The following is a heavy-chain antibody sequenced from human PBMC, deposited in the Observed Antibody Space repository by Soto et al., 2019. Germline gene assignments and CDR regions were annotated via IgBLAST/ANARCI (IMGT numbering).Heavy chain of an antibody. J-gene: IGHJ4*02. CDR2: ISWNSGSI. D-gene: IGHD3-9*01. Sequence: SLRLSCAASGFTFDDYAIHWVLPPPGKGLEWVSGISWNSGSIGYADSVKGRFTISRDNAKNSLYLQMNSLRAEDAALYYCAKDALRYFDWSLDYWGQGTLVTVSS. CDR3: AKDALRYFDWSLDY. CDR1: GFTFDDYA. V-gene: IGHV3-9*01.